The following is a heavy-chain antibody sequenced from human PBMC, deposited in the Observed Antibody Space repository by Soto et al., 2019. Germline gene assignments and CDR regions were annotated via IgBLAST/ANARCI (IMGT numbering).Heavy chain of an antibody. CDR2: MNPNTGNS. J-gene: IGHJ4*02. Sequence: QVQLVQSGAEVRKPGASVKVSCEASGYTFTSYDIYWVRQATGQGLEWIGWMNPNTGNSGYAQKFQGRVTMTSDTSISTAHMELSSLRSDDTAVYYCARRAETNGWNGFGADKYYFDFWGQGTLVTVSS. CDR3: ARRAETNGWNGFGADKYYFDF. CDR1: GYTFTSYD. D-gene: IGHD1-1*01. V-gene: IGHV1-8*01.